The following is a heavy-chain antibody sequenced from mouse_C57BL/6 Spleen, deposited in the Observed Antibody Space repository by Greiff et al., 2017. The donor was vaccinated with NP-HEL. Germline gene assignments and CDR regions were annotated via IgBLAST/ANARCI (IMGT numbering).Heavy chain of an antibody. CDR1: GFTFSSYA. D-gene: IGHD2-4*01. CDR3: ARDDYDDSMDY. CDR2: ISDGGSYT. J-gene: IGHJ4*01. V-gene: IGHV5-4*01. Sequence: EVQGVESGGGLVKPGGSLKLSCAASGFTFSSYAMSWVRQTPEKRLEWVATISDGGSYTYYPDNVKGRFTISRDNAKNNLYLQMSHLKSEDTAMYYCARDDYDDSMDYWGQGTSVTVSS.